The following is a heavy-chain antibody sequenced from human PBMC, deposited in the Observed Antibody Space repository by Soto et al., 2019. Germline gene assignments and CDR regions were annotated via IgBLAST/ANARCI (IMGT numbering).Heavy chain of an antibody. V-gene: IGHV1-8*01. CDR3: ARGPARPSLNWFDP. Sequence: QVQLVQSGAEVKTPGASVKVSCKASGYTFTSYDINWVRQATGQGLEWMGWMNPNSGNRDYAQKFQGRVTMTTNNPISTAYRELSSLRSEDTAVYYCARGPARPSLNWFDPWGQGTLVTVSS. D-gene: IGHD6-6*01. CDR2: MNPNSGNR. CDR1: GYTFTSYD. J-gene: IGHJ5*02.